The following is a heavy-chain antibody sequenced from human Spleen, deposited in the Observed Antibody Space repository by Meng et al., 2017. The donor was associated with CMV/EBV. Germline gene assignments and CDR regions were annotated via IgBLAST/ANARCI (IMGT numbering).Heavy chain of an antibody. D-gene: IGHD2-15*01. J-gene: IGHJ5*02. CDR1: GFTVSSNY. Sequence: GGSLRLSCAASGFTVSSNYMSWVRQAPGKGLEWVSVIYSGGSTYYADSVKGRFTISRDNSKNTLYLQMNSLRAEDTAVYYCAALCSGGSCYGFNWFDPWGQGTLVTVSS. V-gene: IGHV3-53*01. CDR2: IYSGGST. CDR3: AALCSGGSCYGFNWFDP.